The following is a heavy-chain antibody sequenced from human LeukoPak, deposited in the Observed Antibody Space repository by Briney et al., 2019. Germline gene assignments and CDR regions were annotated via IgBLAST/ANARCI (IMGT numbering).Heavy chain of an antibody. J-gene: IGHJ5*02. CDR2: MKEDGSEK. V-gene: IGHV3-7*03. CDR1: GFTFSRYW. CDR3: ANERDHLSSQRWFDP. Sequence: PGGSLRLSCVASGFTFSRYWMSWVRQAPGKGLEWVANMKEDGSEKYYVDSVKGRFTISRDNAKNSLYLQMDSLRAEDTAVYYCANERDHLSSQRWFDPWGQGTLVTVSS. D-gene: IGHD6-19*01.